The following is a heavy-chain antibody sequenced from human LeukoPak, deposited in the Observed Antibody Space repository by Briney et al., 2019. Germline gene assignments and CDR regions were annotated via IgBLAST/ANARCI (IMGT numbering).Heavy chain of an antibody. Sequence: GGSLRLSCVASGFSFSSFEMNWVRQAPGKGLEWLSYITNTGRTIYYADSVKGRFTISRDNAKNSLYLHMNSLRGDDTAIYYCARGGAYGMTGYWGQGTLVTVSS. CDR1: GFSFSSFE. CDR2: ITNTGRTI. CDR3: ARGGAYGMTGY. J-gene: IGHJ4*02. V-gene: IGHV3-48*03. D-gene: IGHD4-17*01.